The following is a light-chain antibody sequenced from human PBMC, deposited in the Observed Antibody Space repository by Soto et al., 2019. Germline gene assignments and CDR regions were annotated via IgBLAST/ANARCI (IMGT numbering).Light chain of an antibody. CDR3: QHYNSYSEA. CDR2: KAS. V-gene: IGKV1-5*03. J-gene: IGKJ1*01. CDR1: QTISSW. Sequence: LLLTQSPSTLSASIGDRVPITSRANQTISSWLAWYQQKPGKAPKLLIYKASTLKSGVPSRFSGSGSGTEFTLTISSLQPDDFATYYCQHYNSYSEAFGQGTKVDI.